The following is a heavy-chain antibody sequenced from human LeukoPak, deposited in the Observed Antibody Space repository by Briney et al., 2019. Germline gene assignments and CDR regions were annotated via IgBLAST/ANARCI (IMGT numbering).Heavy chain of an antibody. CDR3: AKVHRQYYDFWSGYFDY. Sequence: GRSLRLSCAASGFTFSSYGMHWVRQAPGKGLEWVAVISYDGSNKYYADSVKGRFTISRDNSKNTLYLQMNSLRAEDTAVYYCAKVHRQYYDFWSGYFDYWGQGTLVTVSS. D-gene: IGHD3-3*01. CDR2: ISYDGSNK. J-gene: IGHJ4*02. V-gene: IGHV3-30*18. CDR1: GFTFSSYG.